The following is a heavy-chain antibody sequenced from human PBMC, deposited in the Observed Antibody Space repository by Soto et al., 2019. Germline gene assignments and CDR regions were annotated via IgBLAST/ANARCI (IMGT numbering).Heavy chain of an antibody. D-gene: IGHD6-19*01. CDR2: ISSDSTI. CDR1: GFPFSNYS. J-gene: IGHJ5*02. V-gene: IGHV3-48*01. CDR3: ARETQWLNWFDP. Sequence: PGGSLRLSCAASGFPFSNYSMNWVRQAPGKGLEWVSYISSDSTIYYADSVKGRFTISRDNAKNSLYLQMNSLRAEDTAVYYCARETQWLNWFDPWGQGTLVTVSS.